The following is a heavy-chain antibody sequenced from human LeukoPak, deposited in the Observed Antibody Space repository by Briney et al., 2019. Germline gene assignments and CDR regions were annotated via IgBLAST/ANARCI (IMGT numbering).Heavy chain of an antibody. V-gene: IGHV3-23*01. CDR1: GFTFSSYA. CDR3: AKGVDTTMAASLAS. Sequence: PGGSLRLSCAASGFTFSSYAMSWVRQAPGKGLEWVSAISGSGAGTYYADSVKGRFTISRDDSKNTLYLQMSSLSAEDTAIYYCAKGVDTTMAASLASWGQGTLVTVSS. D-gene: IGHD5-18*01. J-gene: IGHJ5*02. CDR2: ISGSGAGT.